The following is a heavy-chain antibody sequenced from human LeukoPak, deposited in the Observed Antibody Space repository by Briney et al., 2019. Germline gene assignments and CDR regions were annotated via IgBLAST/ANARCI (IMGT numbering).Heavy chain of an antibody. J-gene: IGHJ5*02. CDR1: GGTSSSYA. D-gene: IGHD2-2*01. CDR3: ARALGYCSSTSCIIDWFDP. V-gene: IGHV1-69*05. Sequence: SVKVSCKASGGTSSSYAISWVRQAPGQGLEWMGGIIPIFGTANYAQKFQGRVTITTDESTSTAYMELSSLRSEDTAVYYCARALGYCSSTSCIIDWFDPWGQGTLVTVSS. CDR2: IIPIFGTA.